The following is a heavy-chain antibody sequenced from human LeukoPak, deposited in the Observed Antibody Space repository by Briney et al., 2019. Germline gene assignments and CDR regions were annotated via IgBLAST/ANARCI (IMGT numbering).Heavy chain of an antibody. CDR2: IIPIFGTA. J-gene: IGHJ4*02. CDR1: GYTFTGYY. Sequence: ASVKVSCKASGYTFTGYYMHWVRQAPGQGLEWMGGIIPIFGTANYAQKFQGRVTITADESTSTAYMELSSLRSEDTAVYYCARDRLGYSYGYGYWGQGTLVTVSS. CDR3: ARDRLGYSYGYGY. V-gene: IGHV1-69*13. D-gene: IGHD5-18*01.